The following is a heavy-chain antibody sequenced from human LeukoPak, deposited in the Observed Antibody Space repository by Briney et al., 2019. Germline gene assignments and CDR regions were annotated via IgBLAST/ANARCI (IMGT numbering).Heavy chain of an antibody. V-gene: IGHV1-69*01. J-gene: IGHJ3*02. CDR3: ARIGVPGSYLTGAFDI. CDR2: IIPIFGTA. CDR1: GGTFSSYA. D-gene: IGHD1-26*01. Sequence: GASVKVSCKASGGTFSSYAISWVRQAPGHGLEWMGGIIPIFGTANYAQKFQGRVTITADESTSTAYMELSSLRSEDTAVYYCARIGVPGSYLTGAFDIWGQGTMVTVSS.